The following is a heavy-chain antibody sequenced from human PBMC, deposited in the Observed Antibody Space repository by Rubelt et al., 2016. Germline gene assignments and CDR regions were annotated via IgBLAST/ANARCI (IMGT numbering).Heavy chain of an antibody. CDR2: LYYSGGT. J-gene: IGHJ4*02. D-gene: IGHD3/OR15-3a*01. CDR1: GGSISSSCYY. CDR3: ARGPMGYHRTGRDY. Sequence: QLQLQESGPGLVKPLATLSLTCTVSGGSISSSCYYWGWIRQPPGKGLEWLVSLYYSGGTYYNPSLKSRVTISVDTSKTQFSVKLSCVTAADTAVYDCARGPMGYHRTGRDYWGQGTLVTVSS. V-gene: IGHV4-39*07.